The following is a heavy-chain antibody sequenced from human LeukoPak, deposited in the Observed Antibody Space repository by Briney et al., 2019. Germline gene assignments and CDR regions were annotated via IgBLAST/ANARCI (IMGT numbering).Heavy chain of an antibody. CDR1: GFTFDAYA. J-gene: IGHJ4*02. D-gene: IGHD1-14*01. Sequence: GGSLRLSCAASGFTFDAYAMHWVRQAPGKGLEWVSGISWNGGGMGYAVSVKGRFTISRDNAKNSLYLQMNSLRDEDTALYYCAKDITGGRSTPYFDSWGQGTLVTVSS. CDR3: AKDITGGRSTPYFDS. CDR2: ISWNGGGM. V-gene: IGHV3-9*01.